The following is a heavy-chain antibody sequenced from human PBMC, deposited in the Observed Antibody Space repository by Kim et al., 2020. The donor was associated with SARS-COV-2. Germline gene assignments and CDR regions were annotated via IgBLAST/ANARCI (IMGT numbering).Heavy chain of an antibody. Sequence: TFSSYAMVWVRQAPGKGLEWVAGIDTGSRTGYGPAVKGRATISRDNGQSIVILEPNNLRVEDTATYDCAKSHYMSVFFGWMNRHPPSYTRPVTLFPYTTLFRSVW. D-gene: IGHD3-10*01. CDR1: TFSSYA. CDR2: IDTGSRT. CDR3: AKSHYMSVFFGWMNRHPPSYTRPVTLFPYTTLFRSV. V-gene: IGHV3-23*02. J-gene: IGHJ3*01.